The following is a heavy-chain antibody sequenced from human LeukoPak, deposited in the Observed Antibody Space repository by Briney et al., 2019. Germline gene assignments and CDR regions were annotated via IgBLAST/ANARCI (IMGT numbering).Heavy chain of an antibody. V-gene: IGHV4-59*08. D-gene: IGHD1-26*01. Sequence: SETLSLTCTVSGGSISGYYWSWIRQPPGKGLEWIGYIYYSGSTNYNPSLKSQVTISVDTSKNQFSLKLSSVTAADTAVYYCARSLEWDPYYFDYWGQGTLVTVSS. CDR1: GGSISGYY. CDR2: IYYSGST. J-gene: IGHJ4*02. CDR3: ARSLEWDPYYFDY.